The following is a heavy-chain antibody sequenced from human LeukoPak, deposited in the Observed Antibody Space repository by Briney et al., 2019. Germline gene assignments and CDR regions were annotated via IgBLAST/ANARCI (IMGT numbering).Heavy chain of an antibody. CDR1: GDSVSSNSAA. Sequence: SQTLSLTCAISGDSVSSNSAAWNWIRQSPSGGLEWLGRTYYRSKWYNDYAVSVKSRITINSDTSKNQFSLQLNSVTPEDTAVYYCAREDYYYYYMDVWGKGTTVTVSS. V-gene: IGHV6-1*01. J-gene: IGHJ6*03. CDR3: AREDYYYYYMDV. CDR2: TYYRSKWYN.